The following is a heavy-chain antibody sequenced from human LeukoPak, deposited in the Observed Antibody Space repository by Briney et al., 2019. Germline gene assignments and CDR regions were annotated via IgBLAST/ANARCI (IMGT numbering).Heavy chain of an antibody. D-gene: IGHD3-9*01. Sequence: PGRSLRLSCAASGFTFSTYGMHWVRQAPGKGLEWVAVIWYDGSNKYYADSVKGRFTISRDNSKNTLYLQMNSLRAEDTAVYYCARDGGHYDILTGYFDTGNHFDYWGQGTLVTVSS. J-gene: IGHJ4*02. V-gene: IGHV3-33*01. CDR2: IWYDGSNK. CDR3: ARDGGHYDILTGYFDTGNHFDY. CDR1: GFTFSTYG.